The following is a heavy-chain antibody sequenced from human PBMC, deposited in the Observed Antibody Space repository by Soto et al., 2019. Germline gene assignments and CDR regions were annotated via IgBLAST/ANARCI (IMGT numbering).Heavy chain of an antibody. CDR1: GGTFSSFA. J-gene: IGHJ4*02. Sequence: QVQLVQSGAEVKKPGSSVKVSCKASGGTFSSFAISWVRQAPGQGLEWMGGIIPIFGTTNYAQKFQRRVTIPADESTRTAHMAVPTLRSEDTAVYYCARDRDHAYDYWCQGTLVTVSS. D-gene: IGHD3-16*01. CDR2: IIPIFGTT. V-gene: IGHV1-69*01. CDR3: ARDRDHAYDY.